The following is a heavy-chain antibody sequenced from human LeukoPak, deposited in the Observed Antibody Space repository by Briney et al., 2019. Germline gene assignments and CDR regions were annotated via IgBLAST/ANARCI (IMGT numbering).Heavy chain of an antibody. Sequence: PSETLSLTCTASGGSITSYYWSWIRQSPGKGLEWIGYIYYSGSTNYNPSLMSRVTTSVDTSKHQFSLKLSSVTAADTAVYYCARVDYYDSSGSRSYYFDLWGRVTLVTVSS. CDR1: GGSITSYY. CDR3: ARVDYYDSSGSRSYYFDL. V-gene: IGHV4-59*01. CDR2: IYYSGST. J-gene: IGHJ2*01. D-gene: IGHD3-22*01.